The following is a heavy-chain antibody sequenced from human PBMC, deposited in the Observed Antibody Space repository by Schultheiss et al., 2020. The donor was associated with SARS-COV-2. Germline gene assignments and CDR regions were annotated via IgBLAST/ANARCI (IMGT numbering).Heavy chain of an antibody. Sequence: SVKVSCKASGYTFTSYGISWVRQAPGQGLEWMGGIIPIFGTANYAQKFQGRVTITADESTSTAYMELSSLRSEDTAVYYCAREASERYSSSWFDYWGQGTLVTVSS. D-gene: IGHD6-13*01. V-gene: IGHV1-69*13. CDR3: AREASERYSSSWFDY. CDR2: IIPIFGTA. CDR1: GYTFTSYG. J-gene: IGHJ4*02.